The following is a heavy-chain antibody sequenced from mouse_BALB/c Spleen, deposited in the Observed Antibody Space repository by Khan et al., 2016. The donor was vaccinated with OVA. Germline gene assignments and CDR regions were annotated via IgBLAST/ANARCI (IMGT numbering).Heavy chain of an antibody. CDR2: ISYSGNT. V-gene: IGHV3-2*02. J-gene: IGHJ2*01. Sequence: EVQLQESGPGLVKPSQSLSLTCTVTGYSITSDYAWNWIRQFPGNKLEWMGFISYSGNTNYNPSLKSRISITRDTSKNQFFLQLTSVTTEDTATYYCARGYGGDFDYWGQGTTLTVSS. CDR1: GYSITSDYA. CDR3: ARGYGGDFDY. D-gene: IGHD1-1*02.